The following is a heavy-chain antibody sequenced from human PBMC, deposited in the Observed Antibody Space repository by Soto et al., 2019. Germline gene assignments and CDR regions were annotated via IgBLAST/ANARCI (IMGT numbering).Heavy chain of an antibody. CDR2: ISAYNGNT. J-gene: IGHJ6*02. V-gene: IGHV1-18*01. D-gene: IGHD1-20*01. CDR3: ARALGISYYYYGMDV. Sequence: ASVKVSCKASGYTFTSYGISWVRQAPGQGLEWMGWISAYNGNTNYAQKLQGRVTMTTDTSTSTAYRELRSLRSDDTAVYYCARALGISYYYYGMDVWGQGTTVTVSS. CDR1: GYTFTSYG.